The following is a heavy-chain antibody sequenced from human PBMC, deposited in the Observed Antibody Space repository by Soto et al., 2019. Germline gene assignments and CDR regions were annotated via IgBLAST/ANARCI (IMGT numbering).Heavy chain of an antibody. CDR1: GFTFSDYY. CDR2: ISSSGSTI. CDR3: ARDVCSSTSCFDY. D-gene: IGHD2-2*01. Sequence: GGSLRLSCAASGFTFSDYYMSWIRQAPGKGLEWVSYISSSGSTIYYADSVKGRFTISRDNAKNSLYLQMNSLRAEDTAVYYCARDVCSSTSCFDYWGQGTLVTVSS. J-gene: IGHJ4*02. V-gene: IGHV3-11*01.